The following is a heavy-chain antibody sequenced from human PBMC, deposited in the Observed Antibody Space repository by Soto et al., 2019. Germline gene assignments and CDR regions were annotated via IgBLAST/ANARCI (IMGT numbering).Heavy chain of an antibody. CDR2: ISWNSGSI. V-gene: IGHV3-9*01. D-gene: IGHD6-19*01. CDR1: GFTFDDYA. J-gene: IGHJ4*02. CDR3: ARDSSGWNTGVDY. Sequence: EVQLVESGGGLVQPGMSLRLSCAASGFTFDDYAIHWVRQAPGKGLQWVSGISWNSGSIGYADSVKGRFTISRDNAKNSLYLQMNSLRAEDTALYYCARDSSGWNTGVDYWGQGTLVTVSS.